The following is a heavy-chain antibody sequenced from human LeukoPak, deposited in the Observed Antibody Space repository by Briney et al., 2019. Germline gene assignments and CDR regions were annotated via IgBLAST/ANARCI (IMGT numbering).Heavy chain of an antibody. CDR3: ARPPGGSGSYYKTYYYGMDV. CDR2: IYHSGST. Sequence: LRLSCAASGFIFSDYYMSWIRQPPGKGLEWIGYIYHSGSTCYSPSLKSRVTISVDRSKNHFSLKLSSVTAADTAVYYCARPPGGSGSYYKTYYYGMDVWGQGTTVTVSS. J-gene: IGHJ6*02. CDR1: GFIFSDYY. V-gene: IGHV4-30-2*01. D-gene: IGHD3-10*01.